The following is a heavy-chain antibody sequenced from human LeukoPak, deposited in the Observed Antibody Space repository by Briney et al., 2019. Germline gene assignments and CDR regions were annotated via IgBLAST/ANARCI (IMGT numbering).Heavy chain of an antibody. Sequence: ASLKVSCKASGYTFTSYGISWVRQAPGQGLEWMGWISAYNGNTNYAKKLQGRVTMTTDTSTSTAYMELRSLRSDDTAVYYCARVISGKRLRYFDWLLSGGAERFDYWGQGTLVTVSS. V-gene: IGHV1-18*01. CDR1: GYTFTSYG. J-gene: IGHJ4*02. CDR2: ISAYNGNT. CDR3: ARVISGKRLRYFDWLLSGGAERFDY. D-gene: IGHD3-9*01.